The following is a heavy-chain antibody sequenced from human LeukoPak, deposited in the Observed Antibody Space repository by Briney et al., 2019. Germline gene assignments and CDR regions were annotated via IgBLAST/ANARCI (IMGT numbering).Heavy chain of an antibody. V-gene: IGHV3-48*03. D-gene: IGHD3-10*01. J-gene: IGHJ5*01. CDR1: GFTFSSYE. Sequence: PGGSLRLSCAAPGFTFSSYEMNWVRQAPGKGPEWVSYISSSGSTIYYADSVKGRFTISRDNAKNSLYLQMNSLRVEDTALYHCARMSSGSYYYNWFDSWGRGTLVAVSS. CDR2: ISSSGSTI. CDR3: ARMSSGSYYYNWFDS.